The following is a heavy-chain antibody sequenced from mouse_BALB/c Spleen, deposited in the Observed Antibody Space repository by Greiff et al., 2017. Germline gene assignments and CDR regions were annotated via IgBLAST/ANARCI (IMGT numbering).Heavy chain of an antibody. D-gene: IGHD2-2*01. J-gene: IGHJ4*01. CDR1: GDSITSGY. CDR3: ARYGGYGDYYAMDY. V-gene: IGHV3-8*02. Sequence: EVQLVESGPSLVKPSQTLSLTCSVTGDSITSGYWNWIRKFPGNKLEYMGYISYSGSTYYNPSLKSRISITRDTSKNQYYLQLNSVTTEDTATYYCARYGGYGDYYAMDYWGQGTSVTVSS. CDR2: ISYSGST.